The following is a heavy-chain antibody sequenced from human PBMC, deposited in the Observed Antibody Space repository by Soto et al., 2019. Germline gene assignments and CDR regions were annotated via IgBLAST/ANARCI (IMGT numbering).Heavy chain of an antibody. CDR2: SSNSGSFT. Sequence: XVSLRLSCTASGFTLSDHYMSWMRQAPGKGLEWIGYSSNSGSFTRYADSVKGRFSISRDNAKNSLYLQINSLRGDDTAIYYCVKSGDNYNALDYWGQGTPVTV. CDR1: GFTLSDHY. CDR3: VKSGDNYNALDY. D-gene: IGHD1-1*01. V-gene: IGHV3-11*06. J-gene: IGHJ4*02.